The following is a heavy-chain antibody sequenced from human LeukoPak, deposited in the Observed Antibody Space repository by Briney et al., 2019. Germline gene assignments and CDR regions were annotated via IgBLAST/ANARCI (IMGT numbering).Heavy chain of an antibody. CDR1: GGSISSSSYY. D-gene: IGHD2-2*02. CDR3: ARRGIVVVPAAIRTFDI. CDR2: IYYSGST. Sequence: SETLSLTCTVSGGSISSSSYYWGWIRQPPGKGLEWIGSIYYSGSTYYNPSLKSRVTISVDTSKNQFSLKLSSVTAADTAVYYCARRGIVVVPAAIRTFDIWAKGQWSPSLQ. J-gene: IGHJ3*02. V-gene: IGHV4-39*01.